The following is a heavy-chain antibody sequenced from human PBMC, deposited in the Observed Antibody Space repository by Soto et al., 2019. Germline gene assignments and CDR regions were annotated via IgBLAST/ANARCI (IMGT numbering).Heavy chain of an antibody. D-gene: IGHD3-16*01. CDR3: AKDMRSRQPGD. J-gene: IGHJ4*02. Sequence: QVQLVESGGGVVQPGRSLRLSCAASGFTFSSYGMHWVRQAPGKGLEWVAVISYDGSKEYYADSVKGRFTISRDNSKNTLYLQMNRLRAEDTAVYYCAKDMRSRQPGDWGQGTLVTVSS. CDR1: GFTFSSYG. CDR2: ISYDGSKE. V-gene: IGHV3-30*18.